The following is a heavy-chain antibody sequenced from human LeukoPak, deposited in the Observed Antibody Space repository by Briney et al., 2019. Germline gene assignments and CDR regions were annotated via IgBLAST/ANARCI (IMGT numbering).Heavy chain of an antibody. D-gene: IGHD3-10*01. CDR2: IKGDRSEK. V-gene: IGHV3-7*03. Sequence: PGGSLRLSCAASGFTVISNYMSWVRQAPGKGLEWVANIKGDRSEKFYVDSVKGRFTISRDNAKNSLYLQMGSLRAEDTAVYYCARVFGNRNDFDYWGQGTLVTVAS. CDR1: GFTVISNY. CDR3: ARVFGNRNDFDY. J-gene: IGHJ4*02.